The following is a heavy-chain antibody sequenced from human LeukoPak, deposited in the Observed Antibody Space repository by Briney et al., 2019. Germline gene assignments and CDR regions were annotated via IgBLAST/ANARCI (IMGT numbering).Heavy chain of an antibody. CDR3: AKHYMGSSYNHGLDC. V-gene: IGHV4-39*01. D-gene: IGHD3-10*01. Sequence: SETLSLTCTVSGGSISINNYYWGWIRQPPGKGLEWIGSIYYSGTTCYNPPLKSRVTISVDTSKNQFSLKLNSVTAADTALYYCAKHYMGSSYNHGLDCWGQGTLVTVSS. CDR2: IYYSGTT. CDR1: GGSISINNYY. J-gene: IGHJ4*02.